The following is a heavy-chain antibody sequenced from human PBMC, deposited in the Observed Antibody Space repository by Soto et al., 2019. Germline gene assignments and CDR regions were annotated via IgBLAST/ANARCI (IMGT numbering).Heavy chain of an antibody. Sequence: SETLSLTCAVYGGSFSGYYWSWIRQPPGKGLEWIGEINHSGSTNYNPSLKSRVTISVDTSKNQSSLKLSSVTAADTAVYYCARQRRYDILTKDYWGQGTLVTVSS. CDR2: INHSGST. V-gene: IGHV4-34*01. CDR3: ARQRRYDILTKDY. J-gene: IGHJ4*02. CDR1: GGSFSGYY. D-gene: IGHD3-9*01.